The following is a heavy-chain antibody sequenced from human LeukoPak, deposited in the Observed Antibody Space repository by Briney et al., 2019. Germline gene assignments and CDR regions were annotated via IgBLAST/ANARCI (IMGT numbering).Heavy chain of an antibody. J-gene: IGHJ3*02. D-gene: IGHD1-26*01. CDR2: ISAYNGNT. CDR3: AKPGKSGELLDAFDI. CDR1: GYTFTSYG. Sequence: ASVKVSCKASGYTFTSYGISWVRQAPGQGLEWMGWISAYNGNTNYAQKLQGRVTMTTDTSTSTAYMELRSLRSDDTAVYYCAKPGKSGELLDAFDIWGQGTMVTVSS. V-gene: IGHV1-18*01.